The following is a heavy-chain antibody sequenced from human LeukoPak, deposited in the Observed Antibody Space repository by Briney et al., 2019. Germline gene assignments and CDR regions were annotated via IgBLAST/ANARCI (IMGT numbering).Heavy chain of an antibody. D-gene: IGHD6-13*01. CDR3: ARGSSSSWYFVGDY. Sequence: ASVKVSCKASGYTFTSYGISWVRQAPGQGLEWMGWISAYNGNTNYAQKLQGRVTMTTDTSTTAAYMELRSLRSDDTAVYYCARGSSSSWYFVGDYWGQGTLVTVSS. J-gene: IGHJ4*02. CDR2: ISAYNGNT. V-gene: IGHV1-18*01. CDR1: GYTFTSYG.